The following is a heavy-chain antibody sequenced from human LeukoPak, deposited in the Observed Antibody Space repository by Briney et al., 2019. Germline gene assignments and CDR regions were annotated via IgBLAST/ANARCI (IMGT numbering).Heavy chain of an antibody. J-gene: IGHJ4*02. CDR1: GFTFDDYA. CDR3: AKDKALGYCSAGSCLYLDY. V-gene: IGHV3-43*02. Sequence: PGGSLRLSCAAPGFTFDDYAIHWVRQAPGKGLEWVSLISGDGGNTYYADSVKGRFTLSRDNSKNSLYLQMNSLRSEDTAFYYCAKDKALGYCSAGSCLYLDYWGQGTLVTVSS. D-gene: IGHD2-15*01. CDR2: ISGDGGNT.